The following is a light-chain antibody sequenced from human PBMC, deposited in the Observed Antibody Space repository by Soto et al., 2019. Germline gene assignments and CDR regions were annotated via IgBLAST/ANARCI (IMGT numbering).Light chain of an antibody. J-gene: IGKJ4*01. V-gene: IGKV3-20*01. CDR2: GAS. CDR3: QQYGSSPLT. Sequence: EIVLTQSPGTLSLSPGERATLSCRASQSVSNNYLAWYQQKPGQAPRLLIYGASRRATGITDMFSGSGSGTDFTLTISRLEPEYFAVYSCQQYGSSPLTFGGGTKVEIK. CDR1: QSVSNNY.